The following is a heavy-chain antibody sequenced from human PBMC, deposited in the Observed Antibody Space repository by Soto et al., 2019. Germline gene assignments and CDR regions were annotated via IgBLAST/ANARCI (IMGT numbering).Heavy chain of an antibody. V-gene: IGHV4-4*02. D-gene: IGHD1-1*01. J-gene: IGHJ4*02. CDR1: GVPIRSENW. CDR2: IYHSGVT. CDR3: TRGPCVEASIDY. Sequence: PSETLSLTCAVSGVPIRSENWWTWVRQPPGKGLEWIAEIYHSGVTNYNPSLKSRATISVDKSKNQFSLDLYSVTAADTAVYPCTRGPCVEASIDYWGQGTLVTVSS.